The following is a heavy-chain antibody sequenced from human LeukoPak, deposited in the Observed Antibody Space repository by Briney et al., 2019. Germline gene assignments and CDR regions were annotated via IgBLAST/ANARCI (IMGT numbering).Heavy chain of an antibody. Sequence: GGSLRLSCAASGFTFSSYSMNWVRQAPGKGLEWVSSISSSSSYIYYADSVKGRFTISRDNAKNSLYLQMNSLRAEDTAVYYCARDQSGWYARESDYWGQGTLVTVSS. CDR2: ISSSSSYI. CDR3: ARDQSGWYARESDY. D-gene: IGHD6-19*01. J-gene: IGHJ4*02. V-gene: IGHV3-21*01. CDR1: GFTFSSYS.